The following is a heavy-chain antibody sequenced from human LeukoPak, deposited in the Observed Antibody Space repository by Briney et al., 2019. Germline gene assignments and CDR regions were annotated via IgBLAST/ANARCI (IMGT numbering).Heavy chain of an antibody. D-gene: IGHD3-22*01. Sequence: SETLSLTCTVSGDITHYWGWIRQPPGKGLECIGSIYFSGSVYYNPSLRSRVTISLDTSTKQLSLKLTSVTAADTAVYYCARRGYYYDNSGFMWGQGTLVTVSS. J-gene: IGHJ4*02. CDR1: GDITHY. CDR2: IYFSGSV. V-gene: IGHV4-39*01. CDR3: ARRGYYYDNSGFM.